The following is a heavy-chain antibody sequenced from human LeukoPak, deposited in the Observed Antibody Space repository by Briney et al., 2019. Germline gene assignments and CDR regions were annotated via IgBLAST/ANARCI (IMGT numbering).Heavy chain of an antibody. CDR1: GYTFTSYD. V-gene: IGHV1-8*03. Sequence: ASVKVSCKASGYTFTSYDINWVRQATGQGLEWMGWMNPNSGNTGYAQKFQGRVTITRNTSISTAYMELSSLRSEDTAAYYCARGHGGAGAFDIWGQGTMVTVSS. CDR2: MNPNSGNT. D-gene: IGHD4-23*01. J-gene: IGHJ3*02. CDR3: ARGHGGAGAFDI.